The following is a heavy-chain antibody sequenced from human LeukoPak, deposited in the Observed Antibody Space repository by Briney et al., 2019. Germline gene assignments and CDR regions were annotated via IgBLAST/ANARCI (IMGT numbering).Heavy chain of an antibody. CDR2: FSGSGGST. J-gene: IGHJ3*02. D-gene: IGHD1-26*01. CDR3: AKDLRGTYAFDI. CDR1: GFTFSSYA. Sequence: GGSLRLSCAASGFTFSSYAMSWVRQAPGKGLECISGFSGSGGSTYYADSVKGRFTISRDNSKNTLYLQMNSLRAEDTAVYYCAKDLRGTYAFDIWGQGTMVTVSS. V-gene: IGHV3-23*01.